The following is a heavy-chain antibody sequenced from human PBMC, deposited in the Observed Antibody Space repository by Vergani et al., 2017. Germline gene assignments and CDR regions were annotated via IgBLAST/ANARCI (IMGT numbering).Heavy chain of an antibody. CDR2: IPFDESYT. V-gene: IGHV3-33*05. D-gene: IGHD3-22*01. J-gene: IGHJ4*02. CDR1: GFTIRNFG. Sequence: VQLVESGGGLVQPGGSLRLSCAASGFTIRNFGVHWVRQAPGRGLEWVAFIPFDESYTSYGDSVRGRFTISRDNSKNMLYLQMNSLRAEDTAVYYCARLSYDTTPYLQGGYDCWGQGTLVSVSS. CDR3: ARLSYDTTPYLQGGYDC.